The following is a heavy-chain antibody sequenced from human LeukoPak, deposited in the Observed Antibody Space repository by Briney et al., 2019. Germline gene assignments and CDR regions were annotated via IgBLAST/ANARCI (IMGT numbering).Heavy chain of an antibody. CDR2: IYPGDSDT. CDR1: GYSFTSYW. D-gene: IGHD3-22*01. J-gene: IGHJ4*02. Sequence: GESLKISCKGSGYSFTSYWIGWVRQMPGKGLEWMGVIYPGDSDTRYSPPFQGQVTISADKSISTAYLQWSSLKASDTAMYYCARIYYDSSGYYVYYFDYWGQGTLVTVSS. V-gene: IGHV5-51*01. CDR3: ARIYYDSSGYYVYYFDY.